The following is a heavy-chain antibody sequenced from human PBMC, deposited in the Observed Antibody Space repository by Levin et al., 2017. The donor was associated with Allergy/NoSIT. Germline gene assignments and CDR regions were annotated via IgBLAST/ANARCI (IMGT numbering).Heavy chain of an antibody. V-gene: IGHV3-64D*06. Sequence: GGSLRLSCSASGFTFSSYAMHWVRQAPGKGLEYVSAISSNGGSTYYADSVKGRFTISRDNSKNTLYLQMSSLRAEDTAVYYCVKGLYSGYDFPPFDYWGQGTLVTVSS. D-gene: IGHD5-12*01. CDR3: VKGLYSGYDFPPFDY. CDR2: ISSNGGST. CDR1: GFTFSSYA. J-gene: IGHJ4*02.